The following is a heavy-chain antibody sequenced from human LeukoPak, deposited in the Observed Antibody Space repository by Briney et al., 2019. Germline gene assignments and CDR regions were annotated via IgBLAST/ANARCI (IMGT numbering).Heavy chain of an antibody. D-gene: IGHD6-19*01. J-gene: IGHJ4*02. Sequence: GGSLRLSCEASGFTFSDSWMTWVRQAPGRGLEWVAHIKEDGTDKNYVDSVKGRFTISRDNAKKSLFLQMNSLRAEDTALYYCARDRGWFTFDYWGQGTLVTVSS. CDR3: ARDRGWFTFDY. V-gene: IGHV3-7*01. CDR1: GFTFSDSW. CDR2: IKEDGTDK.